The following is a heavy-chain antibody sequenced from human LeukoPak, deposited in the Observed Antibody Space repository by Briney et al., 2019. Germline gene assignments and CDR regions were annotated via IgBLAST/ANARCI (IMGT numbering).Heavy chain of an antibody. CDR2: ISGSGGST. V-gene: IGHV3-23*01. Sequence: PGGSLRLSCAASGLTFSSYAMSWVRQAPGKGLEWVSAISGSGGSTYYADSVKGRFTISRDNSKNTLYLQTNSLRAEDTAVYYCAKESDPTPNPTNWFDPWGQGTLVTVSS. J-gene: IGHJ5*02. CDR3: AKESDPTPNPTNWFDP. CDR1: GLTFSSYA.